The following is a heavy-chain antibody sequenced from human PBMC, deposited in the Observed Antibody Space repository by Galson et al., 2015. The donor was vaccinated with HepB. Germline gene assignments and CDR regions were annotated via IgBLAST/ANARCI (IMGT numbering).Heavy chain of an antibody. D-gene: IGHD3-22*01. CDR3: ARGSDAAELEYYYDSSGWYDAFDI. J-gene: IGHJ3*02. CDR1: GFTFSSYS. Sequence: SLRLSCAASGFTFSSYSMNWVRQAPGKGLEWVSSISSSSSYIYYADSVKGRFTISRDNAKNSLYLQMNSLRAEDTAVYYCARGSDAAELEYYYDSSGWYDAFDIWGQGTMVTVSS. CDR2: ISSSSSYI. V-gene: IGHV3-21*01.